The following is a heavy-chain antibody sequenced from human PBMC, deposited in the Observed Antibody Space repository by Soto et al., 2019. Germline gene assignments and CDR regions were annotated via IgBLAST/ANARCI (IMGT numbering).Heavy chain of an antibody. CDR1: GGTFSSYA. D-gene: IGHD6-13*01. Sequence: QVQLVQSGAEVKKPGSSVKVSCKASGGTFSSYAISWVRQAPGQGLEWMGGIIPIFGTANYAQKFQGRVTITADESTSAAYMELSSLRSEDTAMYYCARDLAASGTGSDLYGMDVWGQGTTVTVSS. J-gene: IGHJ6*02. CDR2: IIPIFGTA. CDR3: ARDLAASGTGSDLYGMDV. V-gene: IGHV1-69*12.